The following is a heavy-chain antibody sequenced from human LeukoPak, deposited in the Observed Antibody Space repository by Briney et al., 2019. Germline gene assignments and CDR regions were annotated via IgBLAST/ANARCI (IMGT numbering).Heavy chain of an antibody. D-gene: IGHD1-1*01. Sequence: GGSLRLSCTASGFTFGDYAMSWVRQAPGKGLEWVGRIKSKTDGGTTDYAAPVKGRFTISRDDSKNTLYLQMNSLKTEDTAVYYCTTWKGGLNPGFDYWGQGTLVTVSS. J-gene: IGHJ4*02. CDR3: TTWKGGLNPGFDY. CDR2: IKSKTDGGTT. V-gene: IGHV3-15*01. CDR1: GFTFGDYA.